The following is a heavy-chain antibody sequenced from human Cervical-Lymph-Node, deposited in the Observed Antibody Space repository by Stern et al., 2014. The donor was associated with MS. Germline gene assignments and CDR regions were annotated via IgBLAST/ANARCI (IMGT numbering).Heavy chain of an antibody. CDR2: IIPIIGRP. J-gene: IGHJ4*02. CDR1: GGSFSSYA. Sequence: QMQLVQSGPEVKKPGSSVKVSCKASGGSFSSYAISWVRQAPGQGLEWMGGIIPIIGRPTYAQKFQGRVTITADESTNTAYMELRTLRSEDTASFYCARDVPFCNGGTCHHVLAYWGQGTLVTVSS. D-gene: IGHD2-15*01. CDR3: ARDVPFCNGGTCHHVLAY. V-gene: IGHV1-69*01.